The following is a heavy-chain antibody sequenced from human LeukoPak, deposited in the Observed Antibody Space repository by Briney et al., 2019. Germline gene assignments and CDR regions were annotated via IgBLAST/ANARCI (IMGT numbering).Heavy chain of an antibody. CDR3: ASDLSSTPNWELDH. J-gene: IGHJ4*02. V-gene: IGHV1-2*06. CDR1: GYTFIGYF. CDR2: INPGSGDT. D-gene: IGHD1-1*01. Sequence: ASVKVSCKAAGYTFIGYFVHWVRQAPGQGLEWMGRINPGSGDTDFAQKFQGRVTMTRDTSVSTAYMEVSGLTSDDTAIYYCASDLSSTPNWELDHWGQGTLVTVSS.